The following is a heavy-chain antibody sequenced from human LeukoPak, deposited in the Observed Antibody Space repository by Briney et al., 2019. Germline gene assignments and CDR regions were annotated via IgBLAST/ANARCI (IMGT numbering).Heavy chain of an antibody. Sequence: QPGGSLRLSYAASGFTFSSYAMSWVRQAPGKGLEWVSAISGSGGSTYYADSVKGRFTISRDNSKNTLYLQMSSLRAEDTAVYYCAKDRYSSSSRDYYFYMDVWGKGTTVTVSS. D-gene: IGHD6-6*01. V-gene: IGHV3-23*01. CDR1: GFTFSSYA. J-gene: IGHJ6*03. CDR3: AKDRYSSSSRDYYFYMDV. CDR2: ISGSGGST.